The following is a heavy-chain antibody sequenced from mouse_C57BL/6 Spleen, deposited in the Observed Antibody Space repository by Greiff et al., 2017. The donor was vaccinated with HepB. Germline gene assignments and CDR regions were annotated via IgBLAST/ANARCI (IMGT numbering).Heavy chain of an antibody. CDR1: GYTFTSYW. V-gene: IGHV1-69*01. CDR2: IDPSDSYT. J-gene: IGHJ4*01. D-gene: IGHD1-1*01. CDR3: ALITTVVESPAMDY. Sequence: QVQLKQPGAELVMPGASVKLSCKASGYTFTSYWMHWVKQRPGQGLEWIGEIDPSDSYTNYNQKFKGKSTLTVDKSSSTAYMQLSSLTSEDSAVYYCALITTVVESPAMDYWGQGTSVTVSS.